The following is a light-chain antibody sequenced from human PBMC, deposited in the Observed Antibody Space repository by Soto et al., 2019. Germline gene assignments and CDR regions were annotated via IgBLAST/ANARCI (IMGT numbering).Light chain of an antibody. CDR3: QQYNNWPIT. V-gene: IGKV3-15*01. Sequence: EIVMTQSPATLSVSPGERATLSCRASQSVSSNLAWYQQKPGQVPRLLIYGASTRATGVPARFTGSGSGTEFTLTFSSLQSEDFAVYYCQQYNNWPITFGQGTRLEIK. CDR1: QSVSSN. J-gene: IGKJ5*01. CDR2: GAS.